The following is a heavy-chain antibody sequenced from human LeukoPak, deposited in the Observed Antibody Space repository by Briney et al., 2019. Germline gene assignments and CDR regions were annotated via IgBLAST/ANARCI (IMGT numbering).Heavy chain of an antibody. D-gene: IGHD4-17*01. CDR3: ARLPTDAYGDYEPLDY. V-gene: IGHV1-18*01. CDR2: ISAYNGNT. CDR1: GYTFTSYG. J-gene: IGHJ4*02. Sequence: ASVKVSCKASGYTFTSYGISWVRQAPGQGLEWMGWISAYNGNTNYAQKLQGRVTMTTDTSTSTAYMELRSLGSDDTAVYYCARLPTDAYGDYEPLDYWGQGTLVTVSS.